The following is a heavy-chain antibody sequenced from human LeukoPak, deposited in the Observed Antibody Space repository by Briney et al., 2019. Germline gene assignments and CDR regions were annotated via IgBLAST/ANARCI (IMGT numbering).Heavy chain of an antibody. CDR3: AKKCGGDCQAAVRAFDI. J-gene: IGHJ3*02. CDR1: GFTFSSYG. D-gene: IGHD2-21*02. CDR2: ISYDGSNK. Sequence: GGSLRLSCAASGFTFSSYGMHWVRQAPGKGLEWVAVISYDGSNKYYADSVKGRFTISRDNSKNTLYLQMNSLRAEDTAVYYCAKKCGGDCQAAVRAFDIWGQGTMVTVSS. V-gene: IGHV3-30*18.